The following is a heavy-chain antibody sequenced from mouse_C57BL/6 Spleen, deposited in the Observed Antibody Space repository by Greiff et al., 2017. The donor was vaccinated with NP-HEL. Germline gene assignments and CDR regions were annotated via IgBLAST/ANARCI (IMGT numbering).Heavy chain of an antibody. CDR1: GYSITSGYY. V-gene: IGHV3-6*01. Sequence: EVQRVESGPGLVKPSQSLSLTCSVTGYSITSGYYWNWIRQFPGNKLEWMGYISYDGSNNYNPSLKNRISITRDTSKNQFFLKLNSVTTEDTATYYCARGDGYYAFAYWGQGTLVTVSA. CDR2: ISYDGSN. D-gene: IGHD2-3*01. J-gene: IGHJ3*01. CDR3: ARGDGYYAFAY.